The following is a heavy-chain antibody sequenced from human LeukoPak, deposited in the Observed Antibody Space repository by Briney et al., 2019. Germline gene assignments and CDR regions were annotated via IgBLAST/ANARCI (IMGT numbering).Heavy chain of an antibody. J-gene: IGHJ4*02. Sequence: GGSLRLSCAASGFTFSSYSMNWVRQAPGKGLEWVSSISGGPSYIFYAESVKGRFTISRDNAKNSLYLQMNSLRAEDTALYYCAREGNYYDLSGYYYVGGFDLWGQGTQVTVSS. CDR1: GFTFSSYS. CDR3: AREGNYYDLSGYYYVGGFDL. V-gene: IGHV3-21*06. CDR2: ISGGPSYI. D-gene: IGHD3-22*01.